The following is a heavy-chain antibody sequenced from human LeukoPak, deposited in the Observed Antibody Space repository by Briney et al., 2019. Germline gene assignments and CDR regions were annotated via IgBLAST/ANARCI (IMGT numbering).Heavy chain of an antibody. V-gene: IGHV4-30-4*08. D-gene: IGHD2-2*01. CDR2: IYYSGST. CDR3: ARGYCSSTSCYVGWDNYYYYGMDV. J-gene: IGHJ6*02. CDR1: GGSISSGGYS. Sequence: PSETLSLTCTVSGGSISSGGYSWSWIRQPPGKGLEWIGYIYYSGSTYYNPSLKSRVTISVDTSKNQFSLKLSSVTAADTAVYYCARGYCSSTSCYVGWDNYYYYGMDVWGQGTTVTVSS.